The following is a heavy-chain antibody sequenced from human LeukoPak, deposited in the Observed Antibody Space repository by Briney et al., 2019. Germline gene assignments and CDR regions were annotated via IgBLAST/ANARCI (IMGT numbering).Heavy chain of an antibody. CDR3: ARDLYGSGRYQRDY. CDR1: GFIFNTYS. Sequence: GGSLRLSCAASGFIFNTYSMNWVRQASGKGLEWASSISSSSSNIYYADSVKGRFTISRDNAKTSLYLQMNSLRAEDTAVYYCARDLYGSGRYQRDYWGQGTLVTVSS. V-gene: IGHV3-21*01. D-gene: IGHD3-10*01. J-gene: IGHJ4*02. CDR2: ISSSSSNI.